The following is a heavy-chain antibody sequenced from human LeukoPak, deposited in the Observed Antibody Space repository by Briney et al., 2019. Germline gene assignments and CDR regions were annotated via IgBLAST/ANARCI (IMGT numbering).Heavy chain of an antibody. CDR3: ARGGREIENWFDP. D-gene: IGHD2-15*01. V-gene: IGHV4-39*07. J-gene: IGHJ5*02. CDR1: GDSISTSNSY. CDR2: IYYSGST. Sequence: SSETLSLTCTVSGDSISTSNSYWGWIRQPPGKGLEWIGSIYYSGSTYYNPSLKSRVTISVDTSKNQFSLKLSSVTAADTAVYYCARGGREIENWFDPWGQGTLVTVSS.